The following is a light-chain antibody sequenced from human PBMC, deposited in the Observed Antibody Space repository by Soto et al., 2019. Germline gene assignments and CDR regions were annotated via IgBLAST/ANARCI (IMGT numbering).Light chain of an antibody. CDR1: QSVSSSY. CDR3: QQYGRSPTT. CDR2: SAS. V-gene: IGKV3-20*01. J-gene: IGKJ1*01. Sequence: EIVLTQSPGTLSLSPGERATLSCRASQSVSSSYLAWYQQKSGQAPRFLIYSASSRATGIPDRFSGSGSGTDFTLTISRLEPEDFALYYCQQYGRSPTTFGQGTKVEI.